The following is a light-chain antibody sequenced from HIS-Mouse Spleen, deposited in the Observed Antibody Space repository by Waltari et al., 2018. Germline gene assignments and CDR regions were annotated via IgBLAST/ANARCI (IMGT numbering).Light chain of an antibody. V-gene: IGLV2-11*01. J-gene: IGLJ3*02. CDR3: CSYAGSYTRV. CDR1: SRDVGGYNY. CDR2: DFS. Sequence: QSALTQPRSVSGSPGQSVTISCPGTSRDVGGYNYFSWYQQPPGKAPKLMIYDFSKRPSGVPDRFSGSKSGNTASLTISGLQAEDEADYYCCSYAGSYTRVFGGGTKLTVL.